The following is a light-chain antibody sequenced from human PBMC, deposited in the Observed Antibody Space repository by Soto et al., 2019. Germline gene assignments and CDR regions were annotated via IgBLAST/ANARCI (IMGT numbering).Light chain of an antibody. V-gene: IGLV2-14*01. CDR2: DVS. CDR1: SSDVGGYNY. CDR3: SSYTSSNHYV. J-gene: IGLJ1*01. Sequence: QSVLTQPASVSGSPGQSITISCTGTSSDVGGYNYVSWYQQHPGKAPKLMIYDVSNWPSGVSNRFSGSKSGNTASLTISGLQAEDEADYYCSSYTSSNHYVFGTGTKVTVL.